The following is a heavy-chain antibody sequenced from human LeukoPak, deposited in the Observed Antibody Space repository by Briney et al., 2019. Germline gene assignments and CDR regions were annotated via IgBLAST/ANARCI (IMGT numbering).Heavy chain of an antibody. CDR2: INPNSGGT. CDR1: GYTFTGYY. Sequence: GSVKVSCKASGYTFTGYYMHWVRQAPGQGLEWMGWINPNSGGTNYAQKFQGRVTMTRDTSISTAYMELSRMRSDDTAVYYRAGGAYSSSPFPGGDDVFDIGAKGKRS. D-gene: IGHD6-6*01. CDR3: AGGAYSSSPFPGGDDVFD. V-gene: IGHV1-2*02. J-gene: IGHJ3*02.